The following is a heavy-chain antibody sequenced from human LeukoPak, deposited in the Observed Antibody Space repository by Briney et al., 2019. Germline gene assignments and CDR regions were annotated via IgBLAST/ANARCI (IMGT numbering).Heavy chain of an antibody. Sequence: GGSLRLSCAACGFTFSTYAMNWVRQAPGKGLEWVSIISGSGGNTFYADAVKGRFTISRDNSINTLYLQMNNLRDEDTAVYYCAKDPPCSGGTCYGYFESWGQGTLVTVSS. CDR3: AKDPPCSGGTCYGYFES. V-gene: IGHV3-23*01. CDR1: GFTFSTYA. J-gene: IGHJ4*02. D-gene: IGHD2-15*01. CDR2: ISGSGGNT.